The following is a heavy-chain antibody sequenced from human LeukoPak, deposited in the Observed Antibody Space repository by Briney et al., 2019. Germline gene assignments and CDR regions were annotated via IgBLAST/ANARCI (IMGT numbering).Heavy chain of an antibody. Sequence: GGSLRLSCTASGFNFSSYSMTWVRQAPGKGLEWVAYIRSSRSNIYYVDSVKGRFTISRDNAKPSLYLQMNSLRGEDTVVYDVAELGITMIGGVWGKGATVTISS. CDR1: GFNFSSYS. V-gene: IGHV3-48*04. CDR3: AELGITMIGGV. J-gene: IGHJ6*04. CDR2: IRSSRSNI. D-gene: IGHD3-10*02.